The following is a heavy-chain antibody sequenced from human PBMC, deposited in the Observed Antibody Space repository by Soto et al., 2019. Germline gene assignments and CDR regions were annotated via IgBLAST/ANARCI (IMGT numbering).Heavy chain of an antibody. CDR2: VHHSWGS. Sequence: QVQLQESGPGLVKHSETMSLSCTVSGGSISSYYWSWFRQSPGKRMEWIGYVHHSWGSSYNPSLQRRVAISLDTSKSQFSLKVTSVTATNTAVYYCAGQGFGPLHGLVDVWGQGTTVTVSS. CDR3: AGQGFGPLHGLVDV. V-gene: IGHV4-59*08. CDR1: GGSISSYY. J-gene: IGHJ6*02. D-gene: IGHD3-10*01.